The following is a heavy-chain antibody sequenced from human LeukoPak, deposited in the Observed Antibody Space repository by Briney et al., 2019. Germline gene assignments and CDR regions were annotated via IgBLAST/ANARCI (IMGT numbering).Heavy chain of an antibody. V-gene: IGHV3-7*01. CDR3: ARDYISSWANFDY. CDR2: VKQDGSEK. CDR1: GFTFRNYW. Sequence: GRSLRLSCAASGFTFRNYWMSWVRQAPGKGLEWVAKVKQDGSEKYYVDSVKGRFAVSRDNAKNSLYLQMNSLRAEDTAVYYCARDYISSWANFDYWGQGTLVTVSS. D-gene: IGHD6-13*01. J-gene: IGHJ4*02.